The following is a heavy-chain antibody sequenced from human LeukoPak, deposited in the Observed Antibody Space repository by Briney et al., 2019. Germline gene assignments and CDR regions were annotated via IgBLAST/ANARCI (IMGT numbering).Heavy chain of an antibody. J-gene: IGHJ4*02. Sequence: SETLSLTCAVYGGSFSGYYWSWIRQPPGKGLEWIGSIYYSGSTYYNPSLKSRVTISVDTSKNQFSLKLSSVTAADTAVYYCARIGSVNEGPYYFDYWGQGTLVTVSS. CDR1: GGSFSGYY. V-gene: IGHV4-34*01. CDR2: IYYSGST. D-gene: IGHD4-23*01. CDR3: ARIGSVNEGPYYFDY.